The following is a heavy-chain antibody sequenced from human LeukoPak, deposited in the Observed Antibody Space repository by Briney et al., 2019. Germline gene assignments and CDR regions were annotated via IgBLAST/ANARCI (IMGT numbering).Heavy chain of an antibody. Sequence: PGGSLRLSCAASGFTFSSYAMSWVRQAPGNGLEWVSLINVSGGSTYYADSVKGRFTISRDNSKNTLFLQMDSLRAEDTAVYYCAKERWTTTAFDIWGQGTMVTVSS. CDR3: AKERWTTTAFDI. J-gene: IGHJ3*02. CDR1: GFTFSSYA. D-gene: IGHD3/OR15-3a*01. CDR2: INVSGGST. V-gene: IGHV3-23*01.